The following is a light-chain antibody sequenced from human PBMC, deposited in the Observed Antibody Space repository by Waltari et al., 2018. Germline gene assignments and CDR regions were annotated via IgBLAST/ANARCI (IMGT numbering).Light chain of an antibody. CDR2: WAS. CDR1: QSLLYRSTNKNY. J-gene: IGKJ1*01. Sequence: DIVMTQSPDSLAGSLGERATINCKSSQSLLYRSTNKNYLAWYQQKPGQPPKLLIYWASVRDSGVPDRFSGSGSGTDFTLTISSLQAEDVALYYCQQHYFNPRTFGQGTKVEI. CDR3: QQHYFNPRT. V-gene: IGKV4-1*01.